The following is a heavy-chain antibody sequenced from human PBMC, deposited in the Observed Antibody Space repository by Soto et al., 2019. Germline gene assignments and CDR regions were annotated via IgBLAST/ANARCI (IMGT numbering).Heavy chain of an antibody. CDR2: INAGNGNT. Sequence: QVQLVQSGAEVKKPGASVKVSCKASGYTFTSYAMHWVRQAPGQRLEWMGWINAGNGNTKYSQKFQGRVTITRDTSASTGYMELSGLRSEDTAVYSCARDLGFGLSDYWGQGTLVTVSS. CDR1: GYTFTSYA. J-gene: IGHJ4*02. V-gene: IGHV1-3*01. D-gene: IGHD3-10*01. CDR3: ARDLGFGLSDY.